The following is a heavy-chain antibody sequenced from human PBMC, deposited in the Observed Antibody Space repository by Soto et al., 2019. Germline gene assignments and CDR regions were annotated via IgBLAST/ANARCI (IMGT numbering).Heavy chain of an antibody. J-gene: IGHJ5*02. D-gene: IGHD3-9*01. V-gene: IGHV4-31*03. CDR1: GGSISSGGYY. Sequence: SETLSLTCTVSGGSISSGGYYWSWIRQHPGKGLEWIGYIYYSGSTYYNPSLKSRVTISVDTSKNQFSLKLSSVTAADTAVYYCARDYXYYDIFTGYSKEGWFDPWGQGTLVTVSS. CDR2: IYYSGST. CDR3: ARDYXYYDIFTGYSKEGWFDP.